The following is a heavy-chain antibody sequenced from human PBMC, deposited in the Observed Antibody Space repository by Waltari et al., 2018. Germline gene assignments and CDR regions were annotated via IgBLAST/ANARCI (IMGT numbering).Heavy chain of an antibody. CDR3: ARNIAAAGYYYYYYMDV. CDR2: MNPNSGNT. CDR1: GYTFTSYD. J-gene: IGHJ6*03. V-gene: IGHV1-8*01. D-gene: IGHD6-13*01. Sequence: QVQLVQSGAEVKKPGASVKVSCKASGYTFTSYDINWVRQATGQGLEWMGWMNPNSGNTGYAQKFQGRVTMTRNTSISTAYMELSSLRSEDTAVYYCARNIAAAGYYYYYYMDVWGKGTTVTVSS.